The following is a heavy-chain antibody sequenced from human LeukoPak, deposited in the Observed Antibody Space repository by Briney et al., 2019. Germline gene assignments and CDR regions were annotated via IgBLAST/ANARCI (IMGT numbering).Heavy chain of an antibody. J-gene: IGHJ6*02. CDR1: GYTFTSYY. CDR3: ARDRIRDEQTYGMDV. CDR2: INPSGGST. V-gene: IGHV1-46*01. Sequence: AASVKVSCKASGYTFTSYYMHWVRQAPGQGLEWMGIINPSGGSTSYAQKFQGRVTMTRDTSTSTVYMELSSLRSEDTAVYYCARDRIRDEQTYGMDVWGQGTTVTVSS. D-gene: IGHD3-10*01.